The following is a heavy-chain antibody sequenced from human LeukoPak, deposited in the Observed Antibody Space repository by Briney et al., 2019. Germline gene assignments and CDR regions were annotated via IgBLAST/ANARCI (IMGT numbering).Heavy chain of an antibody. CDR3: ARDRYYYDSSGYYGRFDY. CDR1: GGSITGYY. CDR2: IYTSGST. V-gene: IGHV4-4*07. D-gene: IGHD3-22*01. Sequence: SETLSLTCTVSGGSITGYYWSWIRQPAGKGLEWIGRIYTSGSTNYNPSLKSRVTMSVDTSKNQFSLKLSSVTAADTAVYYCARDRYYYDSSGYYGRFDYWGQGTLVTVSS. J-gene: IGHJ4*02.